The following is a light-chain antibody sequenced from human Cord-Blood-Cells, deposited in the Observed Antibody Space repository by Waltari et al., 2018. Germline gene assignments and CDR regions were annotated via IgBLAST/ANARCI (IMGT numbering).Light chain of an antibody. V-gene: IGLV2-23*01. CDR3: CSYAGSVV. Sequence: QSALTQPASVPGSPGQSITISCTGTSSDVGSYNLVSWYQQHPGKAPKLMIYEGSKRPSGVSMRFSGSKSGNTASLTISGLQAEDEADYYCCSYAGSVVFGGGTKLTVL. CDR1: SSDVGSYNL. CDR2: EGS. J-gene: IGLJ2*01.